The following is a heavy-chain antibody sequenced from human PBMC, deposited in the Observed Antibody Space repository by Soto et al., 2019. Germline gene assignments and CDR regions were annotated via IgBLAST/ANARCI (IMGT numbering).Heavy chain of an antibody. CDR1: GGSISSGDYY. Sequence: SETLSLTCTVSGGSISSGDYYWTWIRQPPGKGLEWIGYIYYSGSTYYNPSLKSRVTISMDTSKNQFSLKLSSVTAADTAVYYCARKYSSSWYGYWGQGTLVTVSS. J-gene: IGHJ4*02. V-gene: IGHV4-30-4*01. D-gene: IGHD6-13*01. CDR3: ARKYSSSWYGY. CDR2: IYYSGST.